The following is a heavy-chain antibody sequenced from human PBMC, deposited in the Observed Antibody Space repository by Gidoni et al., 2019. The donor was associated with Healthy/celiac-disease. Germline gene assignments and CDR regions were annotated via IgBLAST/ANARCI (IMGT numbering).Heavy chain of an antibody. CDR3: AKDRVLRAYDAFDI. CDR1: GFTFRSYA. D-gene: IGHD3-10*01. CDR2: ISSSGGST. Sequence: EVQLLVSGGGLLHPGGSMRLSCPAPGFTFRSYAMSWVRQAPGKGVEWISAISSSGGSTYYADSVKGRFTNSRDNSKNTLYLQMNSLRAEDTAVYYCAKDRVLRAYDAFDIWGQGTMVTVSS. V-gene: IGHV3-23*01. J-gene: IGHJ3*02.